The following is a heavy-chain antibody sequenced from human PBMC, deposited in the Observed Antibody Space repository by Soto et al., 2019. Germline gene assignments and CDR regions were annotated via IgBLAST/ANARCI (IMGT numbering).Heavy chain of an antibody. J-gene: IGHJ4*02. V-gene: IGHV4-34*01. CDR2: INHSGNT. CDR1: GGSFIGSY. Sequence: SETLSLTCAVYGGSFIGSYWSWIRQPPGKGLEWVGEINHSGNTNYNPSLKSRVTISLDTSRNQFSLKLSSVTAADTAVYYCASGGWFGEYGHYFDYWGQGTLVTVSS. CDR3: ASGGWFGEYGHYFDY. D-gene: IGHD3-10*01.